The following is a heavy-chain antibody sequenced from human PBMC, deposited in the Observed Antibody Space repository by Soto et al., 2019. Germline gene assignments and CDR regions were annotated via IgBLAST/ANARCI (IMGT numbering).Heavy chain of an antibody. D-gene: IGHD3-10*01. CDR2: INWNGGST. Sequence: EVQLVESGGGVVRPGGSLRLSCVASGFTFDDYGMSWVRQAPGKGLEWVSGINWNGGSTGYADSVKGRFTISRDNAKNSLYLQMNSLRAEDTALYYCARLYGSGSTRRVRIDYWGQGTLVTVSS. CDR3: ARLYGSGSTRRVRIDY. V-gene: IGHV3-20*04. CDR1: GFTFDDYG. J-gene: IGHJ4*02.